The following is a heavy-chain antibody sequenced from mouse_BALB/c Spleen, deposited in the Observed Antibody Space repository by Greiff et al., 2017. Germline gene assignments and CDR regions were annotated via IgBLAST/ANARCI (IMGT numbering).Heavy chain of an antibody. CDR3: TTGYDGAWFAY. CDR1: GYTFTDYE. V-gene: IGHV1-15*01. D-gene: IGHD2-14*01. Sequence: VKLQQSGAELVRPGASVTLSCKASGYTFTDYEMHWVKQTPVHGLEWIGAIDPETGGTAYNQKFKGKATLTADKSSSTAYMELRSLTSEDSAVYYCTTGYDGAWFAYWGQGTLVTVSA. J-gene: IGHJ3*01. CDR2: IDPETGGT.